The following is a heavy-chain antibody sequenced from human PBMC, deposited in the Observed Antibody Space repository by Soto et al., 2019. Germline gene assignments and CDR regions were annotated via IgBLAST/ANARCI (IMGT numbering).Heavy chain of an antibody. CDR3: ARGLRNYDILTGPVYYYYYYYMDV. V-gene: IGHV1-8*02. D-gene: IGHD3-9*01. Sequence: GASVKVSCKASGGTFSSYAISWVRQATGQGLEWMGWMNPNSGNTGYAQKFQGGVTMTRNTSISTAYMELSSLRSEDTAVYYCARGLRNYDILTGPVYYYYYYYMDVWGKGTTVTVSS. CDR2: MNPNSGNT. CDR1: GGTFSSYA. J-gene: IGHJ6*03.